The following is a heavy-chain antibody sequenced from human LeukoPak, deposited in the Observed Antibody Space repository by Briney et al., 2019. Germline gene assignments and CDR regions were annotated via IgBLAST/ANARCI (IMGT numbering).Heavy chain of an antibody. J-gene: IGHJ4*02. CDR1: GFTFSDYY. V-gene: IGHV3-11*01. Sequence: GGSLRLSCAASGFTFSDYYMSWIRQAPGKGLEWVSYISSSGSSKYYADSVKGRFTISRDNAKNSLYLQMNSLRAEDTAVYYCASPWMYSSGYYFDYWGQGTLVTVSS. CDR3: ASPWMYSSGYYFDY. D-gene: IGHD3-22*01. CDR2: ISSSGSSK.